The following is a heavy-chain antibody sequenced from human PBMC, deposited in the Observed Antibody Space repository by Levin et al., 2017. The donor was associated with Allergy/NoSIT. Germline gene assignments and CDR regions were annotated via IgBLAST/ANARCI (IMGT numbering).Heavy chain of an antibody. J-gene: IGHJ4*02. CDR2: INHSGST. Sequence: SETLSLTCAVYGGSFSGYYWSWIRQPPGKGLEWIGEINHSGSTNYNPSLKSRVTISVDTSKNQFSLKLSSVTAADTAVYYCARGRLLGSSTSHDHGDFDYWGQGTLVTVSS. CDR1: GGSFSGYY. CDR3: ARGRLLGSSTSHDHGDFDY. V-gene: IGHV4-34*01. D-gene: IGHD2-2*01.